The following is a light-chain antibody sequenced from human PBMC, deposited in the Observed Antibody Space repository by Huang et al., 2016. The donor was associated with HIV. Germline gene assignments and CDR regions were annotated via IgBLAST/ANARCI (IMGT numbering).Light chain of an antibody. V-gene: IGKV3-15*01. CDR3: QQYKRWPWT. CDR1: QSVSSN. Sequence: EILMTQSPATLSVSPGESATLSCRANQSVSSNLAWYQQKRGQAPSLLIYGAYTRATGIPARFSASGSGTEVTLTISSLQSEDFVVYYCQQYKRWPWTFGRGTKVEIK. J-gene: IGKJ1*01. CDR2: GAY.